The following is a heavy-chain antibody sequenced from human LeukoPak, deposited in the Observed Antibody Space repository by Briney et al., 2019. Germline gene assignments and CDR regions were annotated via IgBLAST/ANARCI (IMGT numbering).Heavy chain of an antibody. CDR2: ISGSGGST. D-gene: IGHD5-18*01. J-gene: IGHJ4*02. V-gene: IGHV3-23*01. CDR3: AKAAVDTAMATYYFDY. Sequence: PGGSLRLSCAASGFTFSSYAMSWVREAPGTGLEWVSAISGSGGSTYYADSVKGRFTISRDNSKNTLYLQMNSLRAEDTAVYYCAKAAVDTAMATYYFDYWGQGTLVTVSS. CDR1: GFTFSSYA.